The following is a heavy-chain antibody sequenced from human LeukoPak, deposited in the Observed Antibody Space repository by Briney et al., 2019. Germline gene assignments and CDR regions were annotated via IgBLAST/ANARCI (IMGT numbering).Heavy chain of an antibody. V-gene: IGHV3-30*18. CDR2: ISYDESKK. D-gene: IGHD6-13*01. J-gene: IGHJ4*02. CDR3: AKDRSIAAGGTVSEIDN. CDR1: GFTFSGFG. Sequence: GGSLRLSCAASGFTFSGFGMHWVRQAPGKGLEWVAVISYDESKKYYGDSVKGRFTISRDNSKNTVFLQMNSLRAEDTAVYYCAKDRSIAAGGTVSEIDNWGQGTLVTVSS.